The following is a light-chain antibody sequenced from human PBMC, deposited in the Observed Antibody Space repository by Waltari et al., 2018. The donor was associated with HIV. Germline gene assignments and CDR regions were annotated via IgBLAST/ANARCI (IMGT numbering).Light chain of an antibody. CDR1: SSNIGNNY. Sequence: QSVLTQPPSVSAAPGQKVTISCSGSSSNIGNNYVSWYQQLPGTAPKLLIYDNNQRPSGIPDRFSASKSGTSATLCITGLQTGDEADYYCGTWDSSLSAVVFGAGTKLTVL. J-gene: IGLJ2*01. CDR3: GTWDSSLSAVV. V-gene: IGLV1-51*01. CDR2: DNN.